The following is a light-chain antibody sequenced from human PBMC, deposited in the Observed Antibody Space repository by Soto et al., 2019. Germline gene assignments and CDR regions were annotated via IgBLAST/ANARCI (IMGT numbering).Light chain of an antibody. CDR2: DAF. J-gene: IGKJ4*01. Sequence: DIQMTQSPPSLSASVGDRVTITCQASQDITNHLNWHQHNPGEAPKLLIYDAFNLESEVPSRFSGSGYGTDFTFTISSLLPEDVGTYYCQQHDNRPLNFGGGTKVEIK. V-gene: IGKV1-33*01. CDR3: QQHDNRPLN. CDR1: QDITNH.